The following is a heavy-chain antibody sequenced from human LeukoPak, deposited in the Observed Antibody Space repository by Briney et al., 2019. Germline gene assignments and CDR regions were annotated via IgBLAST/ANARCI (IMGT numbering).Heavy chain of an antibody. CDR2: IYSSGNT. J-gene: IGHJ5*02. D-gene: IGHD5-24*01. CDR1: GCTVSTSY. Sequence: GGSLRLSCAASGCTVSTSYMKWVRQAPGKGLEWVSIIYSSGNTYYADSVKGRFTISRDSSKNTLFLEMNDLRAEDTALHYGARASGWLQFDTWGQGNLVTVSS. V-gene: IGHV3-66*01. CDR3: ARASGWLQFDT.